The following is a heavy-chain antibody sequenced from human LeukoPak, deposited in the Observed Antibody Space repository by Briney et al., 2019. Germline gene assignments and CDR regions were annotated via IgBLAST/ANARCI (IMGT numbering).Heavy chain of an antibody. D-gene: IGHD6-13*01. CDR2: MNPNSGNT. J-gene: IGHJ6*03. CDR1: GYTFTSYG. V-gene: IGHV1-8*02. CDR3: ARGLWQQLAYYYYYMDV. Sequence: ASVKVSCKASGYTFTSYGISWVRQAPGQGLEGMGWMNPNSGNTGYAQKFQGRVTMTRNTSISTAYMELSSLRSEDTAVYYCARGLWQQLAYYYYYMDVWGKGTTVTISS.